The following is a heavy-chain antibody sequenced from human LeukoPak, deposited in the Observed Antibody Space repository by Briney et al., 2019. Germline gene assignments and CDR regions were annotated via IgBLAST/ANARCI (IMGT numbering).Heavy chain of an antibody. CDR2: IYYSGST. CDR3: ARGPLGGSSARDY. Sequence: SETLSLTCTVSGGSISSYYWSWIRQPPGKGLEWIGYIYYSGSTNCNPSLKSRVTISVDTSKNQFSLKLSSVTAADTAVYYCARGPLGGSSARDYWGQGTLVTVSS. CDR1: GGSISSYY. V-gene: IGHV4-59*01. J-gene: IGHJ4*02. D-gene: IGHD6-6*01.